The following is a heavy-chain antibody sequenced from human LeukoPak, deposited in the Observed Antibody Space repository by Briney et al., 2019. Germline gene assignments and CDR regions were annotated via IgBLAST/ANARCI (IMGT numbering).Heavy chain of an antibody. CDR2: IYYSGST. V-gene: IGHV4-39*01. CDR3: ARHRPGAVAGNFDY. Sequence: SETLSLTCTVSGGSISSSSYYWGWIRQPPGKGLEWIGSIYYSGSTYYNPSLKSRVTISVDTSKNQFSLKLSSVTAADTAVYYRARHRPGAVAGNFDYWGQETLVTVSS. J-gene: IGHJ4*02. CDR1: GGSISSSSYY. D-gene: IGHD6-19*01.